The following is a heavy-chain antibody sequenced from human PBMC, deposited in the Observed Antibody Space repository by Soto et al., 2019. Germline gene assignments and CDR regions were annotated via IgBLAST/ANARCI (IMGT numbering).Heavy chain of an antibody. Sequence: QVQLVQSGAEVKKPGSSVRVSCKASGDPFTSYAIGWVRQAPGQGLEWMGGIIPIFATVDYAQKFQGRVTIPADESTTTAYMELSSLRSEDTAFYYCTRGLRDYYDTTGYFFDYWGQGTLVTVSS. D-gene: IGHD3-22*01. J-gene: IGHJ4*02. CDR2: IIPIFATV. V-gene: IGHV1-69*01. CDR3: TRGLRDYYDTTGYFFDY. CDR1: GDPFTSYA.